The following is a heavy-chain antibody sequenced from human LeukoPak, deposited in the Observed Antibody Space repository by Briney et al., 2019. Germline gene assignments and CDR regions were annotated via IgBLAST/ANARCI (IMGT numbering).Heavy chain of an antibody. J-gene: IGHJ4*02. Sequence: PGGSLRLSCSVSGFTFSTSVMHWVRQAPGKGLEYVSAISSNGDNTYYADSVKGRFTITRDNSKNTLHLQMSSLRADDTAVYYCVRGTGYWGQGTLVTVSS. V-gene: IGHV3-64D*06. CDR2: ISSNGDNT. CDR1: GFTFSTSV. CDR3: VRGTGY.